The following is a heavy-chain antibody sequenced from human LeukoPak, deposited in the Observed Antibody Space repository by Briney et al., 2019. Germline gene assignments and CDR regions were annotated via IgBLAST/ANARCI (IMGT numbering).Heavy chain of an antibody. CDR3: ARGARYYCSGGSCYSGVAY. V-gene: IGHV1-69*04. Sequence: ASVKVSCKASRGTFSSYAISWVQQAPGHPLEWMGRIIPILGIANYAQKFQGRVTITADKSTSTAYMELSSLRSEDTAVYYCARGARYYCSGGSCYSGVAYWGQGTLVTVSS. CDR1: RGTFSSYA. J-gene: IGHJ4*02. D-gene: IGHD2-15*01. CDR2: IIPILGIA.